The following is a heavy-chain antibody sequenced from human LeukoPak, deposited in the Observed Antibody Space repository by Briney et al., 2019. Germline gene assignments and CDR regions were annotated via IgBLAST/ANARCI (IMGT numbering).Heavy chain of an antibody. V-gene: IGHV1-8*01. J-gene: IGHJ6*03. CDR2: MNPNSGNT. D-gene: IGHD6-25*01. CDR1: GYTFTSYD. CDR3: ALAERAYYYYYMDV. Sequence: ASVKVSCKASGYTFTSYDINWVRQATGQGLEWMGWMNPNSGNTGYAQKFQGRVTMTRNTSISTAYMELSSLRSEDTAVYYCALAERAYYYYYMDVWGKGTTVTVSS.